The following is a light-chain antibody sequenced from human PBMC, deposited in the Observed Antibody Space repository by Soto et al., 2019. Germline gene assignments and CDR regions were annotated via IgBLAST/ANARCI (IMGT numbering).Light chain of an antibody. V-gene: IGKV3-15*01. CDR1: QSISSN. Sequence: EIVMTQSPATLSVSPGERAPLSCRARQSISSNLAWYQQKPGQAPRLLMFRTSSRATGFPARFSGSGSGTDFTLTISSLEAEDFAVYYCQKRSSWPPSITVGQGTRLEIK. CDR2: RTS. J-gene: IGKJ5*01. CDR3: QKRSSWPPSIT.